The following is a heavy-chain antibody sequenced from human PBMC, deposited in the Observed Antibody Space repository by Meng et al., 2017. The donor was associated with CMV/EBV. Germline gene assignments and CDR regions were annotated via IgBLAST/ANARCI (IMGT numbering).Heavy chain of an antibody. CDR2: INHSGST. CDR1: GGYFSGYY. CDR3: ARGGNWFDP. J-gene: IGHJ5*02. Sequence: QVQLPQGGAGLLKPSETLSLTGAVYGGYFSGYYWSWIRQPPGKGLGWIGEINHSGSTNYNPSLKSRVTISVDTSKNQFSLKLSSVTAADTAVYYCARGGNWFDPWGQGTLVTVSS. V-gene: IGHV4-34*01.